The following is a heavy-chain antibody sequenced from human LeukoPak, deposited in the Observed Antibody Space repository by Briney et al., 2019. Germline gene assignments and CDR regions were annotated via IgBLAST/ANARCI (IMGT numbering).Heavy chain of an antibody. Sequence: SETLSLTGTVSGGSISSYYWSWIRQPPGKGLEWIGYIYYSGSTNYNPSLKSRVTISVDTSKNQFSLKLSSVTAADTAVYYCAGRGYSGYDPGYWGQGTLVTVSS. CDR1: GGSISSYY. V-gene: IGHV4-59*01. CDR3: AGRGYSGYDPGY. J-gene: IGHJ4*02. D-gene: IGHD5-12*01. CDR2: IYYSGST.